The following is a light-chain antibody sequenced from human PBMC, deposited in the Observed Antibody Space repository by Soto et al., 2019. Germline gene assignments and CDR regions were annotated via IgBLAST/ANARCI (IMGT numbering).Light chain of an antibody. V-gene: IGLV6-57*04. CDR2: EYY. J-gene: IGLJ2*01. CDR1: SGNIASKY. Sequence: NFMLTQPHSVSESPGKTVTISCTRSSGNIASKYVQWYQQRPGSAPSTVIYEYYERPSGVPDRFSGAIDSSSISASLTISGLKTEDEADYYCQSYDNYNVVFGGGTKVTVL. CDR3: QSYDNYNVV.